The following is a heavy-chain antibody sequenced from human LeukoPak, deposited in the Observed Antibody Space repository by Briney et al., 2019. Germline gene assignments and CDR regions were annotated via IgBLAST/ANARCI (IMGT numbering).Heavy chain of an antibody. CDR2: ISAYNGNT. J-gene: IGHJ4*02. CDR3: ARTGSGYSYGYLLY. Sequence: GASVKVSCKASGGTFSSYAISWVRQAPGQGLEWMGWISAYNGNTNYAQKLQGRVTMTTDTSTSTAYMELRSLRSDDTAVYYCARTGSGYSYGYLLYWGQGTLVTVSS. CDR1: GGTFSSYA. D-gene: IGHD5-18*01. V-gene: IGHV1-18*01.